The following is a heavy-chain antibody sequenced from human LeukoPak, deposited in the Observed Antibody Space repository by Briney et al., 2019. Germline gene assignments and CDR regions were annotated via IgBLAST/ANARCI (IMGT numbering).Heavy chain of an antibody. CDR3: AIIAVAGTWNAFDI. Sequence: QTGGSLGLSCAASGFTLSSYWMSWVRQAPGKGLEWVAVISYDGSNKYYADSVKGRFTISRDNSKNTLYLQMNSLRAEDTAVYYCAIIAVAGTWNAFDIWGQGTMVTVSS. V-gene: IGHV3-30*03. CDR2: ISYDGSNK. D-gene: IGHD6-19*01. CDR1: GFTLSSYW. J-gene: IGHJ3*02.